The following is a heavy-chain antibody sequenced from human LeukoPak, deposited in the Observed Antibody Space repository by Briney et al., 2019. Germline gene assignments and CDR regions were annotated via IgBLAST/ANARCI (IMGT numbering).Heavy chain of an antibody. J-gene: IGHJ3*02. V-gene: IGHV4-59*08. D-gene: IGHD3-22*01. CDR3: ARHRRHDYDSSAFEI. Sequence: SETLSLTCTVSGGSFSSYYWSWIRQPPGKGLEWIGYIYYSGSTNYNPSLKSRVTISVGPSKNQFSLKLSSVTAADTAVYYCARHRRHDYDSSAFEIWGEGTMVTVSS. CDR1: GGSFSSYY. CDR2: IYYSGST.